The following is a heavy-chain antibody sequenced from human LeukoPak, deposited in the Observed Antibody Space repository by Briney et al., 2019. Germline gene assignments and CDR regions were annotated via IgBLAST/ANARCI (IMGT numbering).Heavy chain of an antibody. CDR1: GGSFSGYY. D-gene: IGHD3-10*01. CDR2: INHSGST. Sequence: PSETLSLTCAVYGGSFSGYYWSWIRQPPGKGLEWIGEINHSGSTNYNPSLKSRVTISVDTSKNQFSLKLSSVTAADTAVYYCARDLPPGGTMVRGVMRGYYYGMDVWGQGTTVTVSS. V-gene: IGHV4-34*01. J-gene: IGHJ6*02. CDR3: ARDLPPGGTMVRGVMRGYYYGMDV.